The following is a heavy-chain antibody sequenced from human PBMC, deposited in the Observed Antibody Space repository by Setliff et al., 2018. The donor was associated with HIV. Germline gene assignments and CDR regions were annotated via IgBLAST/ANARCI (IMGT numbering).Heavy chain of an antibody. Sequence: SETLSLTCSVSGASISTGEYYWSWVRQYPGRGLEWIGYIYHTGGTSYNPSLRSRLSVSLDMSRNQFSLKLTSVTAADTAIYYCARYHIGGIQYFQHWGQGATVTVS. D-gene: IGHD2-21*01. CDR3: ARYHIGGIQYFQH. V-gene: IGHV4-30-4*01. CDR1: GASISTGEYY. J-gene: IGHJ1*01. CDR2: IYHTGGT.